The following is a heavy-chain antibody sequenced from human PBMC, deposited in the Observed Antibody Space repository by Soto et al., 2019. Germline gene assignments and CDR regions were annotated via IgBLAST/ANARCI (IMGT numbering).Heavy chain of an antibody. CDR1: GGTFSSYA. CDR3: AREIKLGTPSYYYGMDV. D-gene: IGHD7-27*01. V-gene: IGHV1-69*13. CDR2: IIPICGTA. Sequence: GASVKVSCKASGGTFSSYAISWVRQAPGQGLEWMGGIIPICGTANYAQKFQGRVTITADESTSTAYMELSSLRSEDTAVYYCAREIKLGTPSYYYGMDVWGQGTTVTVSS. J-gene: IGHJ6*02.